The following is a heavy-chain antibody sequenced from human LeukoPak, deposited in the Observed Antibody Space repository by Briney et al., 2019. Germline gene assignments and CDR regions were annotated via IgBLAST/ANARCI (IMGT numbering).Heavy chain of an antibody. CDR3: ARDSTYYDIRNWFDP. D-gene: IGHD3-9*01. CDR1: GYTFTGYY. J-gene: IGHJ5*02. CDR2: INPNSGGT. Sequence: ASVKVPCTASGYTFTGYYMHWVRQAPGQGLEWMGWINPNSGGTNYAQKFQGRVTMTRDTSISTAYMELSRLRSDDTAVYYCARDSTYYDIRNWFDPWGQGTLVTVSS. V-gene: IGHV1-2*02.